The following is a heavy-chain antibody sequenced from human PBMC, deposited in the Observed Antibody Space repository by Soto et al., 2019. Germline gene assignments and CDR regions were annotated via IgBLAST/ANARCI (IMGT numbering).Heavy chain of an antibody. V-gene: IGHV3-30*18. J-gene: IGHJ6*02. Sequence: GGALRLSCAAAGFTFSSYVMHWVRQAPGKGLEWVAVISYDGSNKYYADSVKGRFTISRDNSKHTLYLQMSSLRVEDTAVYYCEKDPEGYCSSTSCYMYHGLDVWGQGTTVTVSS. CDR2: ISYDGSNK. CDR1: GFTFSSYV. D-gene: IGHD2-2*02. CDR3: EKDPEGYCSSTSCYMYHGLDV.